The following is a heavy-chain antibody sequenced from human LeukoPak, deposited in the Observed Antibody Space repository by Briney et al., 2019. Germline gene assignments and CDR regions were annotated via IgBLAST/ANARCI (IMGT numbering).Heavy chain of an antibody. CDR3: ARVSYYDFWSGYCTFDY. CDR2: IYYSGST. J-gene: IGHJ4*02. V-gene: IGHV4-61*01. Sequence: PSETLSLTCTVSGGSVSSGSYYWSWIRQPPGKGLEWIGYIYYSGSTNYNPSLKSRVTISVDTSKNQFSLKLSSVTAADTAVYYCARVSYYDFWSGYCTFDYWGQGTLVTVSS. CDR1: GGSVSSGSYY. D-gene: IGHD3-3*01.